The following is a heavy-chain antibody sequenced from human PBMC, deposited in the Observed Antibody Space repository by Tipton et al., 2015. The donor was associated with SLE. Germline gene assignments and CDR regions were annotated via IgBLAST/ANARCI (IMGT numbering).Heavy chain of an antibody. Sequence: VQLVQSGAEVKKPGDSLKISCKGSGYTFTNYWIGWVRQMPGKGLEWMGIIYPGDSDTTYSPSFQGQVTISVDNSISTAYLQWSSLKASDSAMYYCARQTGTPSFFAYWGQGTLVTVSS. CDR1: GYTFTNYW. D-gene: IGHD1-7*01. CDR2: IYPGDSDT. V-gene: IGHV5-51*01. J-gene: IGHJ4*02. CDR3: ARQTGTPSFFAY.